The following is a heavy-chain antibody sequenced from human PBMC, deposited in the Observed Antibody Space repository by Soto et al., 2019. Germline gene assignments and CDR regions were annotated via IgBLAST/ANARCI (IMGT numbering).Heavy chain of an antibody. V-gene: IGHV4-30-2*01. Sequence: SETLSLTCAVSGGSISSGGYSWGWIRQPPGKGLEWIGYIYHSANTYYNPSLKSRVTISVDRSKNQFSLKLSSVTAADTAVYYRARVPDNWGQGTLVTVFS. CDR3: ARVPDN. J-gene: IGHJ4*02. CDR1: GGSISSGGYS. CDR2: IYHSANT.